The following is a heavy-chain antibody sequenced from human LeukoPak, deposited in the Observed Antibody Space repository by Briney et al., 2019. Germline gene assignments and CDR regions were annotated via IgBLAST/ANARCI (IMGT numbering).Heavy chain of an antibody. CDR2: MNPNSGNT. CDR3: ARGPGPAVIGDGYYYYYMDV. Sequence: ASVTVSCKASGYTFTSYDINWVRQATGQGLEWMGWMNPNSGNTGYAQKFQGRVTMTRNTSISTAYMELSSLRSEDTAVYYCARGPGPAVIGDGYYYYYMDVWGKGTTVTISS. CDR1: GYTFTSYD. D-gene: IGHD2-2*01. V-gene: IGHV1-8*01. J-gene: IGHJ6*03.